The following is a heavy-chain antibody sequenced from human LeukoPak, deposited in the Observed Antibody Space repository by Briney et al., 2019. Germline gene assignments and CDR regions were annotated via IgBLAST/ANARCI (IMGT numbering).Heavy chain of an antibody. CDR3: VFSSYGPYLYGINI. Sequence: GGSLRLSCAASGFTFSNAWMSWVRQAPGKGLEWVSYISSSGSNIYYADSVKGRFTISRDNAKNSLYLQMNSLRAEDTAFYHCVFSSYGPYLYGINIWGHGTMVTVSS. D-gene: IGHD2-8*01. CDR2: ISSSGSNI. CDR1: GFTFSNAW. J-gene: IGHJ3*02. V-gene: IGHV3-11*01.